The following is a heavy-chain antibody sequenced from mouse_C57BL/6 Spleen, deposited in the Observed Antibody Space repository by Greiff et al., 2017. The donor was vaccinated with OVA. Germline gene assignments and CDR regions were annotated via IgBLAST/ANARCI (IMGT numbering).Heavy chain of an antibody. CDR3: ARASSGYVMDY. Sequence: QVQLQQPGAELVMPGASVKLSCKASGYTFTSYWMHWVKQRPGQGLEWIGEIDPSDSYTNYNQKFKGKSTLTVDKSSSTAYMQLSSLTSEDSAVSYCARASSGYVMDYWGQGTSVTVSS. V-gene: IGHV1-69*01. D-gene: IGHD3-2*02. CDR1: GYTFTSYW. CDR2: IDPSDSYT. J-gene: IGHJ4*01.